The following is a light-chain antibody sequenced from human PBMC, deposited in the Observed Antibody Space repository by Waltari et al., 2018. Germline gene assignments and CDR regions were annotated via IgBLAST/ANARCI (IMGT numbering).Light chain of an antibody. CDR2: AAN. CDR3: LQDYNFPYT. J-gene: IGKJ2*01. V-gene: IGKV1-6*01. CDR1: QGIRND. Sequence: AIQMTQSPSSLSASVGDRVTITCRASQGIRNDLGWYQQKPGKAPRLLIYAANSLQSGVPLRCRGSRSDTDFNLTINSLQPEDFATYVCLQDYNFPYTFGQGTKLELK.